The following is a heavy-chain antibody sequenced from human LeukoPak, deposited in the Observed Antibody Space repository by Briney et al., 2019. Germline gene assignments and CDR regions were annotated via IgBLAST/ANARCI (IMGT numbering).Heavy chain of an antibody. Sequence: GGSLRLSCAASGFTFSRFGMHWVRQAPGKGLEWVTFIWYDGSNKYYADSVKGRFTISRDNAKNSVSLQMNSLRAEDTAVYYCGRDIAGGGDDYWGQGTLVTVSS. CDR3: GRDIAGGGDDY. CDR2: IWYDGSNK. J-gene: IGHJ4*02. V-gene: IGHV3-33*01. D-gene: IGHD2-21*02. CDR1: GFTFSRFG.